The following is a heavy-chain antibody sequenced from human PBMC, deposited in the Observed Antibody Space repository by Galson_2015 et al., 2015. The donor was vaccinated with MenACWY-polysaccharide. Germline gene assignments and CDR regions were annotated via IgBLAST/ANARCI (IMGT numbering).Heavy chain of an antibody. Sequence: SLRLSCAASGFSFSGHWMSWVRQAPGKGLEWVANIKQDGSQKHYVESVKGRFTISRDNAKNSLYLQMNSLRAEDTAVYYCARDWAAAPGRENWFDPRGQGTLVTVAS. V-gene: IGHV3-7*01. J-gene: IGHJ5*02. D-gene: IGHD6-13*01. CDR1: GFSFSGHW. CDR3: ARDWAAAPGRENWFDP. CDR2: IKQDGSQK.